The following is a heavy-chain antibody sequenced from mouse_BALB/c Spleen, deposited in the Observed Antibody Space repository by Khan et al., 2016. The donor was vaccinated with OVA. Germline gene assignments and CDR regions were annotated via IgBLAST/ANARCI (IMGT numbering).Heavy chain of an antibody. V-gene: IGHV5-9-1*01. CDR1: GFTFSSFA. CDR3: ANGNYGWFAY. CDR2: ISSAGTYT. D-gene: IGHD2-1*01. Sequence: EVELVESGGGLVKPGGSLKLSCAASGFTFSSFAMSWVRQTPEKSLEWVATISSAGTYTFYPDSLKGRFTISRDNAKNTLYLQMNSLRSEDTAMYYCANGNYGWFAYWGQATLVTVSA. J-gene: IGHJ3*01.